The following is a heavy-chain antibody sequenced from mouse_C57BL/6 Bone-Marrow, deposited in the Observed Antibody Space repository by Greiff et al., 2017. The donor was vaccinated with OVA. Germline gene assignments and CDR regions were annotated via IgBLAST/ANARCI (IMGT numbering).Heavy chain of an antibody. V-gene: IGHV5-9-1*02. CDR3: TRVRSSYDAMDY. Sequence: EVKVVESGEGLVKPGGSLKLSCAASGFTFSSYAMSWVRQTPEKRLEWVAYISSGGDYIYYADTVKGRFTISRDNARNTLYLQMSSLKSEDTAMYYCTRVRSSYDAMDYWGQGTSVTVSS. CDR2: ISSGGDYI. D-gene: IGHD1-1*01. CDR1: GFTFSSYA. J-gene: IGHJ4*01.